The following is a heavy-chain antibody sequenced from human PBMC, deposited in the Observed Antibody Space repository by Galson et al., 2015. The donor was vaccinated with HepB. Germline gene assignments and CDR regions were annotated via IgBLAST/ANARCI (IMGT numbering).Heavy chain of an antibody. Sequence: SVKVSCKASGGTFSSYAISWVRQAPGQGPEWMGGIIPIFGTANYAQKFQGRVTITADESTSTAYMELSSLRSEDTAVYYCARDPYGGYYYDSSGYYYGAFDIWGQGTTVTVYS. V-gene: IGHV1-69*13. CDR1: GGTFSSYA. J-gene: IGHJ3*02. D-gene: IGHD3-22*01. CDR2: IIPIFGTA. CDR3: ARDPYGGYYYDSSGYYYGAFDI.